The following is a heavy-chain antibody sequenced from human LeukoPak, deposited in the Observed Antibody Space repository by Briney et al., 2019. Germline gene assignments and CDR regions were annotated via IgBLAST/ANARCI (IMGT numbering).Heavy chain of an antibody. CDR2: IYYSGST. CDR1: GGSISSYY. Sequence: SETLSLTCTVSGGSISSYYWSWIRQPPGKGLEWIGYIYYSGSTNYNPSLKGRVTISVDTSKNQFSLKLSSVTAADTAVYYCAGSDWRYFDYWGQGTLVTVSS. CDR3: AGSDWRYFDY. D-gene: IGHD3-9*01. J-gene: IGHJ4*02. V-gene: IGHV4-59*08.